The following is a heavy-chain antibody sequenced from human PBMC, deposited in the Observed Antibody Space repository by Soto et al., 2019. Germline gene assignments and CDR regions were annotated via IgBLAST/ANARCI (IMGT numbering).Heavy chain of an antibody. CDR1: AFTFRSYA. CDR3: ARDAIYDGSGYYGSYFDY. Sequence: QVQLVESGGGVVQPGRSLRLSCAASAFTFRSYAMHWVRQAPGKGLEWVAVISYDGTYKYYADSVKGRFTISRDNSKNTLYLQMSSRRPEDTAVYYCARDAIYDGSGYYGSYFDYWGQGSLVTVSS. V-gene: IGHV3-30-3*01. CDR2: ISYDGTYK. J-gene: IGHJ4*02. D-gene: IGHD3-22*01.